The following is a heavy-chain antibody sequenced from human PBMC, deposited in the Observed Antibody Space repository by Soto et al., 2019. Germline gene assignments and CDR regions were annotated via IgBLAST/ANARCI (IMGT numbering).Heavy chain of an antibody. V-gene: IGHV4-30-2*01. CDR1: GGSISSGGYS. D-gene: IGHD2-21*02. J-gene: IGHJ3*02. CDR3: ARDYHCGGDCYYALAI. Sequence: SETLCLTCAGSGGSISSGGYSWSWIRQPPGKGLEWIGYIYHSGSTYYNPSLKSRVTISVDRSKNQFSLKLSSVTAADTAVYYCARDYHCGGDCYYALAIWGQGTMVTVSS. CDR2: IYHSGST.